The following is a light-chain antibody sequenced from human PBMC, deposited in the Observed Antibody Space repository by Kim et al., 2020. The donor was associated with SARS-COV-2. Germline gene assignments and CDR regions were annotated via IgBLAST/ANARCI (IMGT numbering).Light chain of an antibody. Sequence: QRATLSCRSSQRVSTRYLAWYQQKPGQAPRLLIYGASSRATGIPDRFSGSGSGTDFTLTISRLEPEDFAVYYCQQYGSSPQTFGQGTKVEIK. V-gene: IGKV3-20*01. CDR2: GAS. CDR1: QRVSTRY. J-gene: IGKJ1*01. CDR3: QQYGSSPQT.